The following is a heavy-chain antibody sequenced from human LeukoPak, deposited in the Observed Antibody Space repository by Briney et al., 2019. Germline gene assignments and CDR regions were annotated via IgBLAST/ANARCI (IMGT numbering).Heavy chain of an antibody. CDR1: GYSISSGYY. J-gene: IGHJ3*02. CDR2: IYHSGST. CDR3: ARGLWFGESVGAFDI. D-gene: IGHD3-10*01. V-gene: IGHV4-38-2*01. Sequence: SETLSLSCAVSGYSISSGYYWGWIRQSPGKGLEWIGSIYHSGSTYYNPSLKSRVTISVDTSKNQFSLKLSSVTAADTAVYYCARGLWFGESVGAFDIWGQGTMVTVSS.